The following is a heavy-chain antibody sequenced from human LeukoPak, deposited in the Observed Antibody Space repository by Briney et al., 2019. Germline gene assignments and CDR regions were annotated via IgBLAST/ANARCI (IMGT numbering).Heavy chain of an antibody. CDR2: IYHTGST. Sequence: SETLSLTCTVSGYSINRGYYWGCVRQPPGKGLEWIGSIYHTGSTYYNPSLKSRATVSVDTSKNQFSLKLSSVTAADTAMYYCASGLGGYNPFEYWGQGTLVTVSS. D-gene: IGHD5-24*01. V-gene: IGHV4-38-2*02. CDR3: ASGLGGYNPFEY. CDR1: GYSINRGYY. J-gene: IGHJ4*02.